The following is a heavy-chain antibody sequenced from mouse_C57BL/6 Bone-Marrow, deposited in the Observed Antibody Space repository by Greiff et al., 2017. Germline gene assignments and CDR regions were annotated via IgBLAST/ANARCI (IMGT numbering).Heavy chain of an antibody. CDR3: AREGITTVVAPLDCDV. D-gene: IGHD1-1*01. Sequence: QVQLQQPGAELVKPGASVKLSCKASGYTFTSYWMQWVKQRPGQGLEWIGEIDPSDSYTNYNQKFKGKATLTVDTSSSTAYMQLSSLTSEDSAVYYGAREGITTVVAPLDCDVGGTGTTVTVSS. J-gene: IGHJ1*03. CDR1: GYTFTSYW. V-gene: IGHV1-50*01. CDR2: IDPSDSYT.